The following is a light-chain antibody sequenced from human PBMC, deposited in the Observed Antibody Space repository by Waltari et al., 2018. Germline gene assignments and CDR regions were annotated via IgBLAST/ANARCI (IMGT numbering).Light chain of an antibody. CDR3: CSYAHSSRVV. J-gene: IGLJ2*01. Sequence: QSALTQPASVSGSPGQSITIPCTGPSSDVGSSNLVSWYQHYPGKAPKLMIYEGTKRPSGVSNRFSGSKSGNTASLTISGLQAEDEADYHCCSYAHSSRVVFGGGTKVTVL. V-gene: IGLV2-23*01. CDR1: SSDVGSSNL. CDR2: EGT.